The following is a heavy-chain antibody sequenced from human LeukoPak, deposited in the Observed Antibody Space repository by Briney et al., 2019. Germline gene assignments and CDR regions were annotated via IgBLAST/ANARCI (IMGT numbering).Heavy chain of an antibody. CDR3: GRLGSGTLEFDS. V-gene: IGHV4-61*02. J-gene: IGHJ4*02. D-gene: IGHD1-7*01. CDR2: ILTTGNT. CDR1: GDSISSGLYY. Sequence: SETLSLTCTVSGDSISSGLYYWSWLRQPAGRGRELVGRILTTGNTDYNASLESRVTISVDTSKNVFSMNLTSVTAADTAVYFCGRLGSGTLEFDSWGRGTLVTVSS.